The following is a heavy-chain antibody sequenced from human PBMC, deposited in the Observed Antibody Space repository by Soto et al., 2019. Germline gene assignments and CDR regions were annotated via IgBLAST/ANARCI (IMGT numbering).Heavy chain of an antibody. Sequence: SETLSLTCAVSGGSISSGGYSWSWIRQPPGKGLEWIGYIYHSGSTYYNTSLKSRVTISVDRSKKQFSLKLSSVTAADTAVYYCARADFWSGNYDYWGQGTLVTVSS. CDR1: GGSISSGGYS. CDR2: IYHSGST. V-gene: IGHV4-30-2*01. CDR3: ARADFWSGNYDY. D-gene: IGHD3-3*01. J-gene: IGHJ4*02.